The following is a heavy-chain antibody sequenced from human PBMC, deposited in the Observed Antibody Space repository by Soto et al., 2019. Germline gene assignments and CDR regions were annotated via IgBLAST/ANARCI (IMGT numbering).Heavy chain of an antibody. Sequence: SVKVSCKASGGTFSSYAISWVRQAPGQGLEWMGGIIPIFGTANHAQKFQGRVTITADESTSTAYMELSSLRSEDTAVYYCARRATLYDSSGYLDYFDYWGQGTLVTVSS. D-gene: IGHD3-22*01. CDR3: ARRATLYDSSGYLDYFDY. V-gene: IGHV1-69*13. CDR1: GGTFSSYA. CDR2: IIPIFGTA. J-gene: IGHJ4*02.